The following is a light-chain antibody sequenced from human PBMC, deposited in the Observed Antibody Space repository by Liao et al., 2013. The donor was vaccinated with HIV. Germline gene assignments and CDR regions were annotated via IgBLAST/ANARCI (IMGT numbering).Light chain of an antibody. CDR1: TLGDKY. J-gene: IGLJ1*01. V-gene: IGLV3-1*01. Sequence: SYELTQSPSVSVSPGQTASITCSGRTLGDKYVCWYQQRPGQSPVLVMYQNTKRPSGIPERFSGSNSGNTATLTISGTQAMDEADYYCQVWDSSSDSYVFGTGTKVTVL. CDR3: QVWDSSSDSYV. CDR2: QNT.